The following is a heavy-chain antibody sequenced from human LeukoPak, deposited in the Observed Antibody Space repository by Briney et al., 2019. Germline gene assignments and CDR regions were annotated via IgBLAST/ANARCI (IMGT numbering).Heavy chain of an antibody. CDR3: ATPRGDFWSGYSYFDY. V-gene: IGHV3-30*02. CDR2: IRYDGSNK. Sequence: GGSLRLSCAASGFTFSNYGMNWVRQGPGKGLEWVAFIRYDGSNKYYADSVKGRFTISRDNSKNTLYLQMNSLRAEDTAVYYCATPRGDFWSGYSYFDYWGQGTLVTVSS. CDR1: GFTFSNYG. D-gene: IGHD3-3*01. J-gene: IGHJ4*02.